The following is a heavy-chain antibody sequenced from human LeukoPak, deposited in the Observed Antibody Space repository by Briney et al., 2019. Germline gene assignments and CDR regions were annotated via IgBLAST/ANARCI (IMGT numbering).Heavy chain of an antibody. Sequence: PGGSLRLACAVSGLTLSNYGMSWVRQAPGKGLEWVAGISDTGGSTNYADCVKGRFTISRDNPNITLYLQMNSLRAEDTAVYFCAKRGVVIRVILVGFHKQAYYFDSWGQGALVTVSS. V-gene: IGHV3-23*01. D-gene: IGHD3-22*01. J-gene: IGHJ4*02. CDR3: AKRGVVIRVILVGFHKQAYYFDS. CDR1: GLTLSNYG. CDR2: ISDTGGST.